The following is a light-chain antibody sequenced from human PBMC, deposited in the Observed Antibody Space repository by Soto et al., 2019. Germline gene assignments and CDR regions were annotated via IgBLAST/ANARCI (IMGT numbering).Light chain of an antibody. V-gene: IGKV3-20*01. CDR2: RAS. CDR1: QSLSGNY. Sequence: NVLTHSPGTLSLSPCERATLSFSASQSLSGNYLAWYQQKPGQAPRVLIYRASIRATGISDRFSGSGSGTDFTLTISRLEPEDFAVYYCQHYGASPWTFGQGTKVDI. CDR3: QHYGASPWT. J-gene: IGKJ1*01.